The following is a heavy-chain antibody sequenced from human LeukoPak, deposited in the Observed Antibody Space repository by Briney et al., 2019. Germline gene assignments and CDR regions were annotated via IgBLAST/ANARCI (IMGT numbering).Heavy chain of an antibody. CDR3: AKASAMIVVVSKHFDY. Sequence: GGSLRLSCAASGFTFSSYAMSWVRQAPGKGLEWVSAISGSGGSTYYADSVKGRCTISRDNSKNTLYLQMNSLRAEDTAVYYCAKASAMIVVVSKHFDYWGQGTLVTVSS. D-gene: IGHD3-22*01. J-gene: IGHJ4*02. CDR1: GFTFSSYA. V-gene: IGHV3-23*01. CDR2: ISGSGGST.